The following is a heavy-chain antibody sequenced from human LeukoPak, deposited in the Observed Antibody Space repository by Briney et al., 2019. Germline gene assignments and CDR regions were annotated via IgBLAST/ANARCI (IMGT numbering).Heavy chain of an antibody. D-gene: IGHD6-13*01. CDR3: AREAKYSSSWYHYYYYYGMDV. V-gene: IGHV3-23*01. CDR1: GFTFSSYA. Sequence: GGSLRLSCAASGFTFSSYAMSWVRQAPGKGLEWVSAISGSGGSTYYADSVKGRFTISRDNSKNTLYLQMNSLRAEDTAVYYCAREAKYSSSWYHYYYYYGMDVWGQGTTVTVSS. J-gene: IGHJ6*02. CDR2: ISGSGGST.